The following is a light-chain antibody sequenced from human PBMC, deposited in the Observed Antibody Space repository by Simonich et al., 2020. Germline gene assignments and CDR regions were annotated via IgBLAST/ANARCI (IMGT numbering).Light chain of an antibody. CDR3: QAWDSSTVV. V-gene: IGLV3-1*01. CDR2: QDS. CDR1: KLGDKY. J-gene: IGLJ2*01. Sequence: SYEPTQPPSVSVSPGQTASITCSGDKLGDKYACWYQQKPGQSPVLAIYQDSKRPSGIPERLSGSNSGNTATLTISGTQAMDEADYYCQAWDSSTVVFGGGTKLTVL.